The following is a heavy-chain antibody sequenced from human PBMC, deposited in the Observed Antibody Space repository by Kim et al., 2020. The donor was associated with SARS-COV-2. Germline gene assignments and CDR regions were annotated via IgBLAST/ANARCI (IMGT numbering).Heavy chain of an antibody. CDR1: GGSFSGYY. D-gene: IGHD3-3*01. CDR3: ARGPRTIFGGVTPKNWY. Sequence: SETLSLTCAVYGGSFSGYYWSWIRQPPGKGLEWIGEINHSGSTNYNPSLKSRVTISVDTSKNQFSLKLSSVTAADTAVYYCARGPRTIFGGVTPKNWY. J-gene: IGHJ2*01. V-gene: IGHV4-34*01. CDR2: INHSGST.